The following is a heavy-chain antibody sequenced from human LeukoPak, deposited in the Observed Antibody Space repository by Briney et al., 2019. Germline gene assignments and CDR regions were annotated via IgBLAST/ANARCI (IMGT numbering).Heavy chain of an antibody. CDR2: IYSGGST. Sequence: GRSLRLSCAASGFTFSSYGMHWVRQAPGKGLEWVSVIYSGGSTYYADSVKGRFTISRDNSKNTLYLEMNSLRVEDTAVYFCARGGGFYGVDYWGQGTLVTVSS. J-gene: IGHJ4*02. CDR3: ARGGGFYGVDY. V-gene: IGHV3-53*01. D-gene: IGHD3-16*01. CDR1: GFTFSSYG.